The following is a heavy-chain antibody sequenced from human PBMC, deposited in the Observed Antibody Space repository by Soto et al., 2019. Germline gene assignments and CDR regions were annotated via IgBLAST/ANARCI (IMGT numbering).Heavy chain of an antibody. CDR1: GFTFSSYA. CDR2: ISSNGGST. Sequence: GGSLRLSCSASGFTFSSYAMHWVRQAPGKGLEYVSAISSNGGSTYYADSVKGRFTISRDNSKNTLYLQMSSLRAEDTAVYYCVKGDSSSWQNQYNYYYYGMDVWGQGTTVTVSS. CDR3: VKGDSSSWQNQYNYYYYGMDV. J-gene: IGHJ6*02. D-gene: IGHD6-13*01. V-gene: IGHV3-64D*08.